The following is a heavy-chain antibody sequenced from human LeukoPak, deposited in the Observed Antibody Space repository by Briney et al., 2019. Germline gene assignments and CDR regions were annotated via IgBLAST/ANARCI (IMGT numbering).Heavy chain of an antibody. CDR2: INGSGGST. J-gene: IGHJ4*02. Sequence: GGSLRLSCAASGFTFSNSAMTWVRQAPGKGLEWVSDINGSGGSTYYADSVKGRFTISRDNSKNTLYLQMNSLRAEDTAVYYCAKDLSGVLWFGELSVDYWGQGTLVTVSS. V-gene: IGHV3-23*01. CDR1: GFTFSNSA. D-gene: IGHD3-10*01. CDR3: AKDLSGVLWFGELSVDY.